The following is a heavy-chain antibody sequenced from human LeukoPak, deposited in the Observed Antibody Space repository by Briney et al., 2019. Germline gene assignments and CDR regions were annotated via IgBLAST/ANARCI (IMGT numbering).Heavy chain of an antibody. CDR3: ASRKLGNDY. Sequence: SETLSLTCTISGGSVSDYYWSWIRQSPGKGLEWIGYIYYTGSTTYNPSLKSRVTISAVTSKNQFSLKLSSVTAADTAVYYCASRKLGNDYWGQGTLVTVSS. CDR2: IYYTGST. V-gene: IGHV4-59*02. J-gene: IGHJ4*02. CDR1: GGSVSDYY. D-gene: IGHD7-27*01.